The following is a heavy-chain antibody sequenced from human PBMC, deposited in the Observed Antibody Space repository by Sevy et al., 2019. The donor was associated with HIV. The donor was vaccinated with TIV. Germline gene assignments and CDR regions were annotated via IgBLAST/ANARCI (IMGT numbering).Heavy chain of an antibody. D-gene: IGHD2-8*01. V-gene: IGHV3-23*01. J-gene: IGHJ4*02. Sequence: GGSLRLSCAASGFTFAKYSMSWVRQAPGKGLEWVSTFSFGCGRINYADSVKGRFTISRDDSKNTLSLQMNSLRAEDTATYFCAREGCTQPHDYWGQGTLVTVPS. CDR1: GFTFAKYS. CDR2: FSFGCGRI. CDR3: AREGCTQPHDY.